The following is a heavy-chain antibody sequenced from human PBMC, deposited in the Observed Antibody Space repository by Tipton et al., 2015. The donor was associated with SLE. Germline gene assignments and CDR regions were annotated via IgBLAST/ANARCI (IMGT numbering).Heavy chain of an antibody. J-gene: IGHJ4*02. Sequence: TLSLTCTVSGDSVRSFYWSWIRLPPGKGLEWIGYIFYSGSTNYNPSLKSRVTISVDTSKNQFSLKLKSVTAADSAVYYCARERYCSGASCYAPDYWGQGTLVTVSS. CDR2: IFYSGST. CDR1: GDSVRSFY. D-gene: IGHD2-2*01. CDR3: ARERYCSGASCYAPDY. V-gene: IGHV4-59*02.